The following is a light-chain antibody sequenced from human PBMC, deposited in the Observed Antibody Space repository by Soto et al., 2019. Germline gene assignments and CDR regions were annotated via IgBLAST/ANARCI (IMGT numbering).Light chain of an antibody. CDR2: DVT. V-gene: IGLV2-14*01. CDR3: TSYTSSSSNV. J-gene: IGLJ1*01. CDR1: SSDVGGYNY. Sequence: QSVLTQPASVSGSPGQSITIYCSGTSSDVGGYNYVSWFQQHPDKVPKLMIYDVTNRPSGISNRFSGSKSGNTASLTISGLQAEDEADYYCTSYTSSSSNVFGTGTKVTVL.